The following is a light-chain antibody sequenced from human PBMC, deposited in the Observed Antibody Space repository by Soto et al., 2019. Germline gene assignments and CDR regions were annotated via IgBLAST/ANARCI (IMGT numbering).Light chain of an antibody. CDR2: GAS. J-gene: IGKJ4*01. CDR3: QQYSRSPHLT. V-gene: IGKV3-20*01. CDR1: QSVSSTY. Sequence: EIVLTQSPGTLSLSPGERATLSCRASQSVSSTYFAWYQQKPGQSPRLLIYGASSRATGIPDRFSGSGSGTDFTLTISRLEPEDFAVYYCQQYSRSPHLTLGGGTKVDLK.